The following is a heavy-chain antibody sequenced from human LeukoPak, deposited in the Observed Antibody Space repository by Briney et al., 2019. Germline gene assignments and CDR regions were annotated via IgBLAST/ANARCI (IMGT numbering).Heavy chain of an antibody. CDR3: ASNRGTYWDY. J-gene: IGHJ4*02. D-gene: IGHD1-14*01. V-gene: IGHV3-21*01. Sequence: PGGSLRLSCAASGFTFSRYWMNWVRQAPGKGLEWVSSISSDSTYIFYADSMKGRFTISRDNAKNSVYLQMNSLRAEDTAVYYCASNRGTYWDYWGQGTLVTVSS. CDR2: ISSDSTYI. CDR1: GFTFSRYW.